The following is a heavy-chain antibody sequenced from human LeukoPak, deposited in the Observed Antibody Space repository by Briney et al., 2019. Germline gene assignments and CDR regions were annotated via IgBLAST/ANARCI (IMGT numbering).Heavy chain of an antibody. CDR1: GYTLTALS. CDR3: ATPRLYRGSFFAFDI. V-gene: IGHV1-24*01. J-gene: IGHJ3*02. CDR2: FDPEDGDT. Sequence: ASVKVSCKVSGYTLTALSMHWVRQAPGKGLEWMGGFDPEDGDTIYAQKLQGRVTMTEDTSTDTAYMALSRLRSEDTAVYYCATPRLYRGSFFAFDIWGQGTLVTVSS. D-gene: IGHD1-26*01.